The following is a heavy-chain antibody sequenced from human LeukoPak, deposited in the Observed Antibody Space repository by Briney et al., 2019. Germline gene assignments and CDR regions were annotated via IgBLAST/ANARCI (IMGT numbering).Heavy chain of an antibody. CDR2: INPSGGST. CDR3: ARGGAPSIAAAGKDFDY. D-gene: IGHD6-13*01. J-gene: IGHJ4*02. Sequence: ASVKVSCKASGYTFTSYYIHWVRQAPGQGLEWMGIINPSGGSTSYAQKFQGRVTMTRDTSTSTVYIELSSLRSEDTAVYYCARGGAPSIAAAGKDFDYWGQGTLVTVSS. V-gene: IGHV1-46*01. CDR1: GYTFTSYY.